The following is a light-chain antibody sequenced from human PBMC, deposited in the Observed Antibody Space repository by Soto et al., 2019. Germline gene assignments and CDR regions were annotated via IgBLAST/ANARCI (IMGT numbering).Light chain of an antibody. Sequence: ETVLTQSPGTLSLSPGERATLSCRASQSVTNSYLAWFQQKPGQAPRLLIFGALSRATGIPDRFSGSGSATDFTLTISRLEPEDFAVYYCQQYATSPWTFGQGTKVDIK. CDR1: QSVTNSY. J-gene: IGKJ1*01. CDR3: QQYATSPWT. V-gene: IGKV3-20*01. CDR2: GAL.